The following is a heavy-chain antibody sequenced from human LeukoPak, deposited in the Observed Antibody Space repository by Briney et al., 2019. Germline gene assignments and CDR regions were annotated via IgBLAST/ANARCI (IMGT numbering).Heavy chain of an antibody. CDR3: ARDGAGRYYYYGMDV. V-gene: IGHV3-11*04. CDR1: GLTFSDSF. Sequence: GGSLRLSCAVSGLTFSDSFITWIRQAPGKGLEWLAYIGDRGDIIYHADSVKGRFTISRDNAKNSLYLQMNSLRAEDTAVYYCARDGAGRYYYYGMDVWGQGTTVTVSS. J-gene: IGHJ6*02. CDR2: IGDRGDII. D-gene: IGHD3-10*01.